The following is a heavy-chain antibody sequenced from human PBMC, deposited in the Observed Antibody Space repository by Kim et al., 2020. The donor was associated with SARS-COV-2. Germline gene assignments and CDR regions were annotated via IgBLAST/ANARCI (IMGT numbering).Heavy chain of an antibody. J-gene: IGHJ6*02. D-gene: IGHD3-3*01. CDR1: GGSISSGGYY. Sequence: SETLSLTCTVSGGSISSGGYYWSWIRQHPGKGLEWIGYIYYSGSTYYNPSLKSRVTISVDTSKNQFSLKLSSVTAADTAVYYCARRSGYYHYYGMDVWGQGTTVTVSS. CDR2: IYYSGST. CDR3: ARRSGYYHYYGMDV. V-gene: IGHV4-31*03.